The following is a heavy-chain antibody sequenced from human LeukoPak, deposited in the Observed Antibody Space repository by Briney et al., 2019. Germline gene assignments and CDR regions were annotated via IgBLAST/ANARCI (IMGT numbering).Heavy chain of an antibody. D-gene: IGHD6-13*01. CDR1: GFSFSDYL. J-gene: IGHJ4*02. CDR3: ARVSSSWSPYLDY. CDR2: ISGSSTYI. Sequence: PGGSLRLSCAASGFSFSDYLMTWVRQAPGKGLEWVSSISGSSTYIYYADSVKGRFTISRDNTKKSLYLQLNSLRAEDTAVYYCARVSSSWSPYLDYWGQGTLVTVSS. V-gene: IGHV3-21*01.